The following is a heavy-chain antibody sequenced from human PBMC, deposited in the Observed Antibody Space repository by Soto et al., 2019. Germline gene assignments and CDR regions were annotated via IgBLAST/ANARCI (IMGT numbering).Heavy chain of an antibody. J-gene: IGHJ4*02. Sequence: EVQLVESGGGLVKPGGSLRLSCAASGFTFNNAWMTWVRQAPGKGLEWVGRVKSKTDGGTIDYAAPVKDRFTISRDDSKNTLYLQMNSLKTEDTAVYYCIGTYSGSSMRFDYWGQGTLVTVSS. CDR2: VKSKTDGGTI. V-gene: IGHV3-15*01. CDR1: GFTFNNAW. D-gene: IGHD5-12*01. CDR3: IGTYSGSSMRFDY.